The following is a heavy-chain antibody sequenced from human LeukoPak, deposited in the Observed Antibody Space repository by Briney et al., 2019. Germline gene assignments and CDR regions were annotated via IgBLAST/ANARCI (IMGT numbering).Heavy chain of an antibody. CDR3: ASQGGGNIVVVPAAKGDAFDI. J-gene: IGHJ3*02. Sequence: SVKVSCKASGGTFSSYAISWVRQAPGQGLEWMGGIIPIFGTANYAQKFQGRVTITTDESTSTAYMELSSLRSEDTAVYYCASQGGGNIVVVPAAKGDAFDIWSQGTMVTVSS. V-gene: IGHV1-69*05. CDR1: GGTFSSYA. D-gene: IGHD2-2*01. CDR2: IIPIFGTA.